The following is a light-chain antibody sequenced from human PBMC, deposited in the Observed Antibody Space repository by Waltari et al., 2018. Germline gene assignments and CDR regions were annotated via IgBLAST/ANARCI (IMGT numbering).Light chain of an antibody. J-gene: IGLJ2*01. V-gene: IGLV3-19*01. CDR2: GRN. CDR1: SLTTYF. Sequence: SSELTQDPAVSVAVGQTVRITCQGDSLTTYFASWYQQKPGQAPLLVIYGRNDRPSGIPDRFFGASTGDKSSLTITGAQAEDEADYFCNCRDSSGNHRFGGGTKLTVL. CDR3: NCRDSSGNHR.